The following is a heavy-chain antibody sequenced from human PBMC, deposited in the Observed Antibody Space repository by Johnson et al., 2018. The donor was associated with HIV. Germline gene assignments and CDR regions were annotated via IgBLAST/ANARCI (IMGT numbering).Heavy chain of an antibody. CDR1: GFTFISYA. J-gene: IGHJ3*01. Sequence: QVQLVESGGGVVQPGRSLRLSCAASGFTFISYAMHWVRQAPGKGLEWVAAISYDGLNKYYADSVKGRFTISRDNSENTAYLQMNGLTVEDTAMYSGGRDYDYDNSDQSGIDVFDVWGQGTKVTVSS. CDR2: ISYDGLNK. CDR3: GRDYDYDNSDQSGIDVFDV. V-gene: IGHV3-30-3*01. D-gene: IGHD3-22*01.